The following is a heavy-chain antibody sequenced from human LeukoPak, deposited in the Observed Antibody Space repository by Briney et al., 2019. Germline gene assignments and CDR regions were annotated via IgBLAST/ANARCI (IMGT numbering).Heavy chain of an antibody. D-gene: IGHD2-15*01. CDR2: INPSGGST. V-gene: IGHV1-46*01. J-gene: IGHJ4*02. CDR1: GYTFTSYY. CDR3: AGVQEKAAESDY. Sequence: GASVKVSCKASGYTFTSYYMHWVRQAPGQGLEWMGIINPSGGSTSYAQKFQGRVTMTRDTSTRTVYMELSSLRSEDTAVYYCAGVQEKAAESDYWGQGTLVTVSS.